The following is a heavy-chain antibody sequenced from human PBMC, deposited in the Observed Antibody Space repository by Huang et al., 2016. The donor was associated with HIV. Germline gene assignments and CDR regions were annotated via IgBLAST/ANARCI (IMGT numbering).Heavy chain of an antibody. CDR2: IIPMFGTA. Sequence: AQLVQSGAEVKKPGSSVKVSCKASGGTFSSYGISWVRQAPGQGLEGMGGIIPMFGTANYAQKFQGRVTITADESTSTAYMELSSLRSEDTAVYYCARSLYSSGWTYWYFDLWGRGTLVTVSS. CDR3: ARSLYSSGWTYWYFDL. D-gene: IGHD6-19*01. J-gene: IGHJ2*01. CDR1: GGTFSSYG. V-gene: IGHV1-69*01.